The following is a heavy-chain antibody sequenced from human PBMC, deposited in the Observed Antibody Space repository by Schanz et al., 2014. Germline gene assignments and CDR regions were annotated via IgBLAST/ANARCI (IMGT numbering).Heavy chain of an antibody. D-gene: IGHD3-22*01. J-gene: IGHJ5*02. CDR2: INPSSGGT. V-gene: IGHV1-2*02. CDR1: GYSFTGYY. CDR3: AREVGLYDRGWFGP. Sequence: QVQVVQSGAEVKKPGASVKVSCKASGYSFTGYYMNWVRQAPGQGLEWMGWINPSSGGTNYAQKFQGRVTMTRDTSISTAYMELNRLRSDDTAVYYCAREVGLYDRGWFGPWGQGTLVTVSS.